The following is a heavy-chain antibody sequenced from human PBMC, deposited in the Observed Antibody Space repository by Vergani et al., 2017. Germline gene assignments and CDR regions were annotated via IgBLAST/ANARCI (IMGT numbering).Heavy chain of an antibody. D-gene: IGHD2-2*01. CDR2: INPNSGGQ. CDR1: GYTFTGNY. Sequence: QVQLVQSGAEVKKPGASLKVSCKTSGYTFTGNYMHWLRQAPGQGLEGMGCINPNSGGQRYAQKFHGRVTITRDTSISTAYMELSRLRSDDTGVYYCAGEIVALPGAGASWYEPWGQGALVIVSS. J-gene: IGHJ5*02. CDR3: AGEIVALPGAGASWYEP. V-gene: IGHV1-2*02.